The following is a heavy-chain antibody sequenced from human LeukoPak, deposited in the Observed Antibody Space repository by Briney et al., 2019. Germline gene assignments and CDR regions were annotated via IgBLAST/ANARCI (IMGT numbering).Heavy chain of an antibody. D-gene: IGHD2-15*01. CDR1: GGSFSGYY. Sequence: SETLSLTCAAYGGSFSGYYWSWIRQPPGKGLEWIGEINHSGSTNYNPSLKSRVTISVDTSKNQFSLKLSSVTAADTAVYYCARRRWFPNYYYYYMDVWGKGTTVTVSS. CDR3: ARRRWFPNYYYYYMDV. V-gene: IGHV4-34*01. J-gene: IGHJ6*03. CDR2: INHSGST.